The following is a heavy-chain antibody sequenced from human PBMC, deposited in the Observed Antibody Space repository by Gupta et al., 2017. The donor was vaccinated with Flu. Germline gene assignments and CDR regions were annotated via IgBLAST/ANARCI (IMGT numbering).Heavy chain of an antibody. Sequence: RQAPGKGLEWVANIKQDGSEKYYVDSVKGRFTIARDNAKNSLYLQMNSLRAEDTAVYYCARAPSGYSGYERYYYYYGMDVWGQGTTVTVSS. CDR2: IKQDGSEK. CDR3: ARAPSGYSGYERYYYYYGMDV. V-gene: IGHV3-7*04. D-gene: IGHD5-12*01. J-gene: IGHJ6*02.